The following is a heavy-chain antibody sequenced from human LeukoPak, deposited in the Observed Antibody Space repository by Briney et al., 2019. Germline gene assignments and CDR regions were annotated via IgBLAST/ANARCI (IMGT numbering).Heavy chain of an antibody. Sequence: GESLRLSCAASGFTFSSYSMNWVRQAPGKGLEWVSSISSSSSYIYYADSVKGRFTISSDNAKNSLYLQMNSLRAEDTAVYYCARDTEYYDFWSGYSAALDYYYGMDVRGQGTTVTVSS. CDR1: GFTFSSYS. J-gene: IGHJ6*02. CDR2: ISSSSSYI. D-gene: IGHD3-3*01. CDR3: ARDTEYYDFWSGYSAALDYYYGMDV. V-gene: IGHV3-21*01.